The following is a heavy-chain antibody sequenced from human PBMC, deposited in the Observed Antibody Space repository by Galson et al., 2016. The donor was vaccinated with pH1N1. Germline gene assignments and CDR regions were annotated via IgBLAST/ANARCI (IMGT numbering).Heavy chain of an antibody. CDR3: ARRGIGEFLYYFDS. J-gene: IGHJ4*02. Sequence: TLSLTCSVSGGSISSGSYYWSWIRQPAEKGLEWIGYIYTSGSTYYNPSLKSRVTISVDTSKNQFSLKLSSVTAADTAVYYCARRGIGEFLYYFDSWGQGTLVTVSS. D-gene: IGHD3-10*01. CDR1: GGSISSGSYY. CDR2: IYTSGST. V-gene: IGHV4-61*09.